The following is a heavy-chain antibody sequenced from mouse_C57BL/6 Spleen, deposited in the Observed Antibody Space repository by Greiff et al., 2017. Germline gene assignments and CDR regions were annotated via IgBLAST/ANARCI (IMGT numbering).Heavy chain of an antibody. CDR1: GFTFTDYY. J-gene: IGHJ1*03. V-gene: IGHV7-3*01. Sequence: EVKLVESGGGLVQPGGSLSLSCAASGFTFTDYYMSWVRQPPGKALEWLGFIRNKANGYTTEYSSSVKGRFTISRDNSQSILYLQMNALRAEDSATYYCASYGNHWYFDVWGTGTTVTVSS. D-gene: IGHD2-1*01. CDR3: ASYGNHWYFDV. CDR2: IRNKANGYTT.